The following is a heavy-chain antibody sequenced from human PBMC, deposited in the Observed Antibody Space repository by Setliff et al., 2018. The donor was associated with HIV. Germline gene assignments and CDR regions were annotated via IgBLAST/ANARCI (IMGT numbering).Heavy chain of an antibody. CDR2: IVPILNIA. V-gene: IGHV1-69*10. D-gene: IGHD2-8*01. Sequence: GASVKVSCKASGGTFGNYGVGWVRQAPGQGLEWWGGIVPILNIANYAQEFQGRATTTADKSTSTVYMEVRDLKPGDTALYYCARGWSEGTHLFQVEYFQHWGQGTLVTVSS. J-gene: IGHJ1*01. CDR3: ARGWSEGTHLFQVEYFQH. CDR1: GGTFGNYG.